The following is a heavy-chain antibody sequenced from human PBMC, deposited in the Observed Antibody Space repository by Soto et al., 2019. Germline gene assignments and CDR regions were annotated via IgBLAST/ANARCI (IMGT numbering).Heavy chain of an antibody. D-gene: IGHD5-12*01. CDR3: ASMASVVGVLATPGLVHNLFD. Sequence: YVRLSCAAYGFTFSSYSMKWVRQAPGKGLEWVSSISSSSSYIYYADSVKGRFTISRDNAKNSLYLQMNSLRAEDTAVYYCASMASVVGVLATPGLVHNLFD. V-gene: IGHV3-21*01. CDR1: GFTFSSYS. J-gene: IGHJ2*01. CDR2: ISSSSSYI.